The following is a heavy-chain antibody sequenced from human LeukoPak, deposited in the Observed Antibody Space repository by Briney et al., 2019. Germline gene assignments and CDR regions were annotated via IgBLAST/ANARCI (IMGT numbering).Heavy chain of an antibody. V-gene: IGHV4-59*08. CDR2: IYYSGST. D-gene: IGHD6-13*01. CDR1: GGSISSYY. J-gene: IGHJ6*02. Sequence: SETLSLTCTVSGGSISSYYWSWIRQPPGKGLEWIGYIYYSGSTNYNPSLKSRVTISVDTSKNQFSLKLSSVTAADTAVYYCARLPIAAAGSPGMDVWGQGTTVTVS. CDR3: ARLPIAAAGSPGMDV.